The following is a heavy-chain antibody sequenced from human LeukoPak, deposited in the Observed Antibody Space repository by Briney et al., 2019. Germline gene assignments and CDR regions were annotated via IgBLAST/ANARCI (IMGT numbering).Heavy chain of an antibody. Sequence: PGGSLRLSCAASGFTVSRKYMKWVRQAPGKGLEWVSAIYSGGTTYYADSVKGRFTISRDISKNTLYLQMNSLRADDTAVYYCARLQGYWYIPAWGQGTLVTVSS. CDR3: ARLQGYWYIPA. CDR2: IYSGGTT. V-gene: IGHV3-53*01. J-gene: IGHJ5*02. CDR1: GFTVSRKY. D-gene: IGHD2-8*02.